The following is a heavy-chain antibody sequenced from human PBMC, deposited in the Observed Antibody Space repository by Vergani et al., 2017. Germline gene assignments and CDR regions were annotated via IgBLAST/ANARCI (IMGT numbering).Heavy chain of an antibody. CDR2: IYYSGST. V-gene: IGHV4-30-4*08. D-gene: IGHD6-19*01. J-gene: IGHJ4*02. CDR1: GGSISSGDYY. Sequence: QLQLHKSGPGLVKPSQTLSLTCTVSGGSISSGDYYWSWIRQPPGKGLEWIGYIYYSGSTYYNPSLKSRVTISVDTSKNQFSLKLSSVTAADTAVYYCARAGIAVAGPLPDYWGQGTLVTVSS. CDR3: ARAGIAVAGPLPDY.